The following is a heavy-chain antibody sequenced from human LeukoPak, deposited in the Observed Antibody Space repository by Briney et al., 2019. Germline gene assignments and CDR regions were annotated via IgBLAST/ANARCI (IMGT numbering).Heavy chain of an antibody. CDR2: ISGSGGST. CDR3: AKVRRSVAYDY. V-gene: IGHV3-23*01. CDR1: GFTFSSYA. Sequence: GGSLRLSCAASGFTFSSYAMSWVRQAPGKGLEWVSAISGSGGSTYYADSVKGRFTISREDAENSVYLQMNNPRVEDTAIYYCAKVRRSVAYDYWGRGTLVTVSS. J-gene: IGHJ4*02.